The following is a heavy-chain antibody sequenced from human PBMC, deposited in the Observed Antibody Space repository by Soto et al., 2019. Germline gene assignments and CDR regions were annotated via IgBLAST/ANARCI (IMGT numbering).Heavy chain of an antibody. J-gene: IGHJ5*02. V-gene: IGHV3-48*01. CDR2: ISSSSSTI. CDR1: GFTFSSYS. Sequence: PGGSLRLSCAASGFTFSSYSMNWVRQAPGKGLEWVSYISSSSSTIYYADSVKGRFTISRDNAKNSLYLQMNSLRAEDTAVYYCARAKTYDFWSGPQDFDPWGQGTLVTVSS. D-gene: IGHD3-3*01. CDR3: ARAKTYDFWSGPQDFDP.